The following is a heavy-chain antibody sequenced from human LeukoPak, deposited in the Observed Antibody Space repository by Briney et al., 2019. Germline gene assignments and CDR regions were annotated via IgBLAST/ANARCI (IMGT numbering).Heavy chain of an antibody. V-gene: IGHV3-21*01. CDR2: ISRTGSYI. CDR3: ARTTVVTPSAFDI. Sequence: GGSLRLSCAASGFTFSDYNMNWVRQPPGKGLEWVSSISRTGSYIYYADSVKGRFTISRDNSKNTLYLQMNSLRAEDTAVYYCARTTVVTPSAFDIWGQGTMVTVSS. J-gene: IGHJ3*02. CDR1: GFTFSDYN. D-gene: IGHD4-23*01.